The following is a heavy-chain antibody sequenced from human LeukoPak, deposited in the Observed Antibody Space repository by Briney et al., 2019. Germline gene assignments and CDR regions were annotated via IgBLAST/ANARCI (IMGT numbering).Heavy chain of an antibody. V-gene: IGHV4-39*02. Sequence: SETLSLTCTVSGGSTSSSSYYWGWIRQPPGKGLEWIGSIYYSGSTYYNPSLKSRVTISVDTSKNQFSLKLSSVTAADTAVYYCARETEKQWHYWGHGTMVTVSS. CDR2: IYYSGST. CDR3: ARETEKQWHY. J-gene: IGHJ3*01. D-gene: IGHD6-19*01. CDR1: GGSTSSSSYY.